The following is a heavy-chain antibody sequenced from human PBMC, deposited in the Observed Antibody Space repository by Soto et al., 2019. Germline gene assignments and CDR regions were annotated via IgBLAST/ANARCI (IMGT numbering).Heavy chain of an antibody. Sequence: ASVKVSCKASGYTFTSYGISWEHQVHGQGLEWIGWTSAYNGNTNYAQKLQGRVTMTTDTSTSTVYMEMRILRSDDTAVYYCARDSCSRTSCYISDYWGQVTLVTVAS. V-gene: IGHV1-18*01. CDR1: GYTFTSYG. D-gene: IGHD2-2*02. CDR3: ARDSCSRTSCYISDY. CDR2: TSAYNGNT. J-gene: IGHJ4*02.